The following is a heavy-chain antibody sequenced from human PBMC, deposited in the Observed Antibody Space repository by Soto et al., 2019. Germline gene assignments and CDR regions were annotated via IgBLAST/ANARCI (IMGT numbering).Heavy chain of an antibody. CDR3: ARGGVVGATNYFDY. D-gene: IGHD1-26*01. V-gene: IGHV1-69*13. Sequence: GASVKVSCKASGGTFSSYAISWVRQAPGQGLWWMGGIIPIFGTANYAHKFQGRVTITADESTSTAYMELSSLRSEDTAVYYCARGGVVGATNYFDYWGQGTLVTVSS. CDR1: GGTFSSYA. CDR2: IIPIFGTA. J-gene: IGHJ4*02.